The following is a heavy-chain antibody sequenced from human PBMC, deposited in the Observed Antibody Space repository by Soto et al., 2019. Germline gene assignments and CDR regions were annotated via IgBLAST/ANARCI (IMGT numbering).Heavy chain of an antibody. CDR1: GFTFSSYA. CDR3: AKDQGRYDFWSGYYY. CDR2: ISGSGGST. V-gene: IGHV3-23*01. D-gene: IGHD3-3*01. Sequence: PGGSLRLSCAASGFTFSSYAMSWVRQAPGKGPEWVSAISGSGGSTYYADSVKGRFTISRDNSKNTLYLQMNSLRAEDTAVYYCAKDQGRYDFWSGYYYWGQGTLVTVSS. J-gene: IGHJ4*02.